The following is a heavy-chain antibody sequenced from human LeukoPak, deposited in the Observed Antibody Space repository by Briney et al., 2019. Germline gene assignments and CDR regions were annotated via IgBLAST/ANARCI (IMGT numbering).Heavy chain of an antibody. CDR1: GFTFSSYS. CDR2: ISSRGDTI. Sequence: GGSLRLSCAASGFTFSSYSMNWVRQAPGKGLEWVSYISSRGDTIYYADSVKGRFTISRDNAKNSLYLQMNSLRAGDTAVYYCARDKYNSGAYGDFDHWGQGTLVTVSS. J-gene: IGHJ4*02. V-gene: IGHV3-48*04. CDR3: ARDKYNSGAYGDFDH. D-gene: IGHD6-19*01.